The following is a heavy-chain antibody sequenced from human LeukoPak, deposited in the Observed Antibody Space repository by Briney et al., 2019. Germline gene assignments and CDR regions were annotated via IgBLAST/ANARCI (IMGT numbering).Heavy chain of an antibody. D-gene: IGHD1-26*01. CDR2: IYYSGST. CDR1: GGSISSYY. CDR3: ARGSAWGYWDFDY. Sequence: SETLSLTCTVSGGSISSYYWSWIRQPPGKGLEWIGYIYYSGSTNYNPSLKSRVTISVDTSKNQFSLKLSSVTAADTAVYYCARGSAWGYWDFDYWGQGTLVTVSS. J-gene: IGHJ4*02. V-gene: IGHV4-59*01.